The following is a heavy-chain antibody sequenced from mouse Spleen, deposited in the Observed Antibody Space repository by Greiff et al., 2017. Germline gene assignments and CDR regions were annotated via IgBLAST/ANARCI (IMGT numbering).Heavy chain of an antibody. V-gene: IGHV2-2*01. CDR3: ARVSSGHYYAMDY. D-gene: IGHD3-1*01. J-gene: IGHJ4*01. CDR2: IWSGGST. CDR1: GFSLTSYG. Sequence: QVQLKQSGPGLVQPSQSLSITCTVSGFSLTSYGVHWVRQSPGKGLEWLGVIWSGGSTDYNAAFISRLSISKDNSKSQVFLKMNSLQTDDTARYYCARVSSGHYYAMDYWGQGTSVTVSS.